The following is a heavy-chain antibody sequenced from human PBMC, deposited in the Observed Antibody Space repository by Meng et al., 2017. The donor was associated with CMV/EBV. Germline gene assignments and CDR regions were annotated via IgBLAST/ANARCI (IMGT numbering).Heavy chain of an antibody. CDR2: ISYDGSNK. CDR3: ARDLGEQLEGISGPRV. D-gene: IGHD6-6*01. Sequence: GGSLILSCAASGFTFSSYAMHWVRQAPGKGLEWVAVISYDGSNKYYADSVKGRFTISRDNSKNTLYLQMNSLRAEDTAVYYCARDLGEQLEGISGPRVWGQGTLVTVSS. J-gene: IGHJ4*02. V-gene: IGHV3-30*04. CDR1: GFTFSSYA.